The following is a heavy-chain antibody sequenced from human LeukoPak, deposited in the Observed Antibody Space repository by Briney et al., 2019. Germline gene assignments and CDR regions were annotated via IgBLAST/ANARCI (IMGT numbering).Heavy chain of an antibody. Sequence: ASETLSLTCAVYGGSFSGYYWSWIRQPPGKGLEWIGEINHSGSTNYNPSLKSRVTISVDTSKNQFSLRLSSVTAADTAVYYCAREVEGGYGSSPTDYWGQGTLVTVSS. CDR1: GGSFSGYY. V-gene: IGHV4-34*01. CDR3: AREVEGGYGSSPTDY. J-gene: IGHJ4*02. D-gene: IGHD6-13*01. CDR2: INHSGST.